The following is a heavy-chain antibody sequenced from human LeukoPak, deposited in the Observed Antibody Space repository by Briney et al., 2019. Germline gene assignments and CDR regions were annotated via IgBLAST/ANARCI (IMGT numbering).Heavy chain of an antibody. J-gene: IGHJ5*02. CDR1: GFTFSSYD. Sequence: PGGSLRLSCAASGFTFSSYDMHWVRQAPGKGLSGVAVISSNGGIKYYADSVKGRFTISRDNSKNTLYLQMNSLRAEDTAVYYYARRAVAGSYNWFDPWGQGTLVTVSS. D-gene: IGHD6-19*01. V-gene: IGHV3-30*03. CDR2: ISSNGGIK. CDR3: ARRAVAGSYNWFDP.